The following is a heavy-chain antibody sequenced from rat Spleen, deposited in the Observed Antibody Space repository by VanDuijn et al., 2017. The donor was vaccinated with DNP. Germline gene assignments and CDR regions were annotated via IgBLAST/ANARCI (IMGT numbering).Heavy chain of an antibody. V-gene: IGHV4-2*01. CDR1: GYSITSNY. Sequence: EVQLQESGPGLVKPSQSLSLTCSVTGYSITSNYWGWVRQAPGKGLEWIGEISRDSSAINYNPSLKNKFTISRDNVQNTLSLQMRALGSEDTAIYYCARGPNYGDYADYFDYWGQGVMVTVSS. J-gene: IGHJ2*01. D-gene: IGHD1-11*01. CDR3: ARGPNYGDYADYFDY. CDR2: ISRDSSAI.